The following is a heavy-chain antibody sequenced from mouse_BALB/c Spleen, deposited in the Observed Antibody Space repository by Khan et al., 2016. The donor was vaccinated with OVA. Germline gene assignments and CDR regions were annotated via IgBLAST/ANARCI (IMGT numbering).Heavy chain of an antibody. Sequence: VLLKESGPGLVKPSQSLSLTCTVTGYSITSDYAWNWIRQFPGNKLEWMGFISYSGNTKYNPSLKSRFSIIRKTSKNQFFLQLNSVTTEDTTAYYCARDCGRDFDYWGQGTSLTVSS. CDR2: ISYSGNT. CDR1: GYSITSDYA. CDR3: ARDCGRDFDY. D-gene: IGHD4-1*01. J-gene: IGHJ2*02. V-gene: IGHV3-2*02.